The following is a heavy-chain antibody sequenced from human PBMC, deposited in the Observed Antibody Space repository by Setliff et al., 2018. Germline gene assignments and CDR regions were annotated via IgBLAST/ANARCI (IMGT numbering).Heavy chain of an antibody. CDR3: AKDPYYSEIYYFDY. CDR2: ISGAGTTV. Sequence: PGGSLRLSCAASGFRFSDLYMSWVRQVPGKGLEWLSKISGAGTTVYYADSVRGRFTISRDNAKNSVYLQMNSLRAEDTAVYHCAKDPYYSEIYYFDYWGQGTLVTVSS. J-gene: IGHJ4*02. D-gene: IGHD3-10*01. CDR1: GFRFSDLY. V-gene: IGHV3-11*04.